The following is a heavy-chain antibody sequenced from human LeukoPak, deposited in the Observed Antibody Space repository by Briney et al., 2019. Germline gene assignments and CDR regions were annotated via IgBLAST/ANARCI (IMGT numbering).Heavy chain of an antibody. CDR2: MSHSGST. V-gene: IGHV4-39*07. Sequence: PSETLSLTCTLSGGSISSAGSYYWGWIRQPPGKGLEWIGSMSHSGSTYFNPSLESRGSILLDTSKRQFSLKVTSVSAADTAVYYCARLYWRYMDVWGKGTTVTVSS. CDR3: ARLYWRYMDV. CDR1: GGSISSAGSYY. J-gene: IGHJ6*03. D-gene: IGHD1-1*01.